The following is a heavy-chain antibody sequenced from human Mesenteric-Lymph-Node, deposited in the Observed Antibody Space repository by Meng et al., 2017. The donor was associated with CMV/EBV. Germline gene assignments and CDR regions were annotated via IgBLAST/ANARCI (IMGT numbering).Heavy chain of an antibody. V-gene: IGHV4-59*01. Sequence: GSLRISCTVSGGSIRSYYWSWIRQPPGKELEWIGYIYYTGSTDYNPSLKSRVTVSLDTPNNQFSLKLSSVTAADTAVYYCARQGGDANWFDPWGQGTLVTVSS. CDR3: ARQGGDANWFDP. CDR2: IYYTGST. D-gene: IGHD3-16*01. CDR1: GGSIRSYY. J-gene: IGHJ5*02.